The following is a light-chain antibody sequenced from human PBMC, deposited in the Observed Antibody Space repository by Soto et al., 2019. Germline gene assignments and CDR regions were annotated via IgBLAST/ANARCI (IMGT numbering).Light chain of an antibody. CDR2: EVI. J-gene: IGLJ3*02. CDR1: RSDVGSYNL. Sequence: QSVLTQPASVSGSPGQSITISCTGTRSDVGSYNLVSWYQFYPGKAPKLLISEVIKRPSGVSNRFSGSKSGNTASLTISGLQAEDEGDYHCCSYTGTSWIFGGWTQLTVL. V-gene: IGLV2-23*02. CDR3: CSYTGTSWI.